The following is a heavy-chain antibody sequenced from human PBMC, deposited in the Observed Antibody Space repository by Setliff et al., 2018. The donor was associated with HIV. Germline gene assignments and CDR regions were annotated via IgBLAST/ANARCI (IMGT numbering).Heavy chain of an antibody. CDR3: ARGSWVGATTPTDY. J-gene: IGHJ4*02. V-gene: IGHV4-34*01. D-gene: IGHD1-26*01. CDR2: ISQSGST. Sequence: ETLSLTCAVYGGSFSGYYWTWIRQPPGMGLEWIGEISQSGSTNYNASLKSRVTMSVDASQRQFSLYLTSVTAADTAVYYCARGSWVGATTPTDYWGRGKLVTVSS. CDR1: GGSFSGYY.